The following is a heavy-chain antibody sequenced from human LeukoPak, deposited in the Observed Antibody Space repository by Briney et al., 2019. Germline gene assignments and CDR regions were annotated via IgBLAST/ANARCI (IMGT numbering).Heavy chain of an antibody. Sequence: PSQTLSLTCTVSGGSISSGGYYWSWIRQPPGKGLEWIGYIYHSGSTYYNPSLKSRVTISVDRSKNQFSLKLSSVTAADTAVYYCARVVPAAILSLDNWFDPWGQGTLVTVSS. J-gene: IGHJ5*02. CDR1: GGSISSGGYY. CDR3: ARVVPAAILSLDNWFDP. CDR2: IYHSGST. D-gene: IGHD2-2*02. V-gene: IGHV4-30-2*01.